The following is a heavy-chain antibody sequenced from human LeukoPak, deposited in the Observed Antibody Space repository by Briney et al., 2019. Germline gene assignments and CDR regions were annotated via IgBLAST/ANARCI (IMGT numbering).Heavy chain of an antibody. V-gene: IGHV1-8*01. D-gene: IGHD3-22*01. CDR1: GYTLTSYD. CDR2: MNPNSGNT. CDR3: ATPLIVEEAP. Sequence: ASVKVSCKASGYTLTSYDINWVRQATGQGLEWMGWMNPNSGNTGYAQKFQGRVTMTRNTSISTAYMELSSLRSEDTAVYHCATPLIVEEAPWGQGTLATVSS. J-gene: IGHJ4*02.